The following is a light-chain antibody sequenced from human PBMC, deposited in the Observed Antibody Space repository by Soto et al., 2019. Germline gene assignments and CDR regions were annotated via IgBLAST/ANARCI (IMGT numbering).Light chain of an antibody. J-gene: IGKJ1*01. Sequence: DIQMTQSPSSLSASVGYIVTITCRASQSISSYLNWYQQKPGKAPKLLIYAASSLQSGVPSRFSGSGSGTDFTLTISCLQSEDFATYYCQQYYSFPQTFGQGTKVDIK. CDR2: AAS. CDR3: QQYYSFPQT. CDR1: QSISSY. V-gene: IGKV1-39*01.